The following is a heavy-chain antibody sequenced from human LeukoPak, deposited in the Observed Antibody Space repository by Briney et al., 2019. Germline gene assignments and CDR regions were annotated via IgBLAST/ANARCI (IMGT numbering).Heavy chain of an antibody. CDR2: IKQDGSEK. CDR3: ARGLIVGATVDNWFDP. Sequence: GGSLGLSCAASGFTFSSYWMGWVRQAPGKGLEWVASIKQDGSEKYYVDSVKGRFAISRDNAKNSLYLQVNSLRAEDTAVYYCARGLIVGATVDNWFDPWGQGTLVTVSS. D-gene: IGHD1-26*01. J-gene: IGHJ5*02. V-gene: IGHV3-7*01. CDR1: GFTFSSYW.